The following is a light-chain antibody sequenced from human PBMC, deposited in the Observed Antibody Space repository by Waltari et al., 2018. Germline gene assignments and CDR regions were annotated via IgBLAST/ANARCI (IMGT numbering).Light chain of an antibody. CDR3: SSYTSSSTPYV. CDR2: EVS. J-gene: IGLJ1*01. CDR1: SSDVGGYSY. V-gene: IGLV2-14*01. Sequence: QSALTQPASVSGSPGQSITISCTGTSSDVGGYSYVPWYQQHPGKAPKLMIYEVSSRPSGVSNRFSGSKSGNTASLTISGLQAEDEADYYCSSYTSSSTPYVFGTGTKVTVL.